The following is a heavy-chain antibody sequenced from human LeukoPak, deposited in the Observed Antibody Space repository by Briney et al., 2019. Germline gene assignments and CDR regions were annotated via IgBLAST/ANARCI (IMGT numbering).Heavy chain of an antibody. J-gene: IGHJ5*02. CDR2: ITTYNDNT. V-gene: IGHV1-18*01. Sequence: ASVKVSCKASGYTFMSYGISWVRQAPGQGLEWMGWITTYNDNTKYAQKVQGRVTMATDTSTSTDYMELRSLRSDDTAVYYCARGGAGTYYKRDGWFDPWGQGNVVTVSS. CDR3: ARGGAGTYYKRDGWFDP. CDR1: GYTFMSYG. D-gene: IGHD3-10*01.